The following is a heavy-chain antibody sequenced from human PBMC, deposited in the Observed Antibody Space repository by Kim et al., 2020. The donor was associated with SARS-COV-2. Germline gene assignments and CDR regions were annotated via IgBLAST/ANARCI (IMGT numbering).Heavy chain of an antibody. Sequence: GESLKISCKGSGYSFTSYWISWVRQMPGKGLEWMGRIDPSDSYTNYSPSFQGHVTISADKSISTAYLQWSSLKASDTAMYYCARLLCSGGSCYPFDYWGQGTLVTVSS. CDR3: ARLLCSGGSCYPFDY. D-gene: IGHD2-15*01. CDR2: IDPSDSYT. J-gene: IGHJ4*02. V-gene: IGHV5-10-1*01. CDR1: GYSFTSYW.